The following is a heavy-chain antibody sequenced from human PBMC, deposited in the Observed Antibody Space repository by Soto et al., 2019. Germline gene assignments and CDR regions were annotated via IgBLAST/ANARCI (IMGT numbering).Heavy chain of an antibody. D-gene: IGHD1-26*01. CDR2: ILSKTDGGTT. J-gene: IGHJ4*02. CDR1: GFTFRNAW. V-gene: IGHV3-15*07. CDR3: ATGIAGSYAY. Sequence: PGGSLRLSCVDSGFTFRNAWMNWVRQAPGKGLEWVGRILSKTDGGTTDYTAPVKGRFLISRDDSKKTLYLQMNSLKTEDTGVYYCATGIAGSYAYWGPATLVTVSS.